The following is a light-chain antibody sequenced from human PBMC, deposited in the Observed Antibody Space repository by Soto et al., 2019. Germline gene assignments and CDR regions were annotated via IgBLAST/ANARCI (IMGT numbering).Light chain of an antibody. CDR3: HQYGNSPWT. V-gene: IGKV3-20*01. J-gene: IGKJ1*01. CDR2: GAS. Sequence: PGERATLSCRASPSVTNYLAWYQQKPGQAPRLLIYGASSRATGIPDRFSGSGSGTDFTLTISRLEPEDSAVYHCHQYGNSPWTFGQGTKVDIK. CDR1: PSVTNY.